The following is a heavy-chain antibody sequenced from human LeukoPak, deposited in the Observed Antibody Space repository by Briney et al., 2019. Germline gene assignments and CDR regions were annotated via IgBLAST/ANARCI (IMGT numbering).Heavy chain of an antibody. D-gene: IGHD5-18*01. V-gene: IGHV3-30*02. J-gene: IGHJ4*02. CDR2: IRYDGSNK. Sequence: EGSLRLSCAASGFTFSSYGMHWVRQAPGKGLEWVAFIRYDGSNKYYADSVKGRFTISRDNSKSTLSLQMNSLRVEDTAVYYCATLFVATAPPDYWGQGTLVTVSS. CDR3: ATLFVATAPPDY. CDR1: GFTFSSYG.